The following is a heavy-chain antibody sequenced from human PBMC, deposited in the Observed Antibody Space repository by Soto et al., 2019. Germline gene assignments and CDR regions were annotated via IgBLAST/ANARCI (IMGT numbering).Heavy chain of an antibody. D-gene: IGHD5-18*01. CDR1: GGTFSGYD. CDR2: INHSGST. J-gene: IGHJ4*02. Sequence: SETLSLTSAVYGGTFSGYDWSWIRQPPGKGLEWIGEINHSGSTNYNPSLKSRVTISVDTSKNQFSLKLSSVTAADTAVYYCASVDTAMVDFDYWGQGTLVTVSS. CDR3: ASVDTAMVDFDY. V-gene: IGHV4-34*01.